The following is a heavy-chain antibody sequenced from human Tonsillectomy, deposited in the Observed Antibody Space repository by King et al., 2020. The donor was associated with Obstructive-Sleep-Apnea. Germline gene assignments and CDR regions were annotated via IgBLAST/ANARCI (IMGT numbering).Heavy chain of an antibody. CDR2: IGTADDT. J-gene: IGHJ4*02. D-gene: IGHD6-19*01. Sequence: QLVQSGGGLVQPGGSLRLSCAASGFTFSNYDMHWVRQATGKGLEWVSGIGTADDTYYPGSVKGRFTISRENAKNSLYLQMNSLKAGDTAVYYCARGLGAGFNYFDYWGQGTLVTVSS. V-gene: IGHV3-13*01. CDR3: ARGLGAGFNYFDY. CDR1: GFTFSNYD.